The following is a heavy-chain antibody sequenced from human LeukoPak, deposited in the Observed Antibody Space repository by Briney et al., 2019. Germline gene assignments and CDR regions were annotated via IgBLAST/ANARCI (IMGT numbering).Heavy chain of an antibody. CDR2: IYHSGST. CDR3: ARESLAARRGRNWFDP. D-gene: IGHD6-6*01. J-gene: IGHJ5*02. CDR1: GYSISSGYY. Sequence: SETLSLACTVSGYSISSGYYWGWIRQPPGKGLEWIGSIYHSGSTYYNPSLKSRVTISLDTSKNQFSLKLSSVTAADTAVYYCARESLAARRGRNWFDPWGQGTLVTVSS. V-gene: IGHV4-38-2*02.